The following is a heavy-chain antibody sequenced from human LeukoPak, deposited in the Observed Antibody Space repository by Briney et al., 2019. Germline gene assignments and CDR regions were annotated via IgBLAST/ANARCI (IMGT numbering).Heavy chain of an antibody. D-gene: IGHD6-19*01. Sequence: GGSPRLSCAASGFTFSSYWMSWVRQAPGKGLEWVANIKQDGSEKYYVDSVKGRFTISRDNAKNSLYLQMNSLRAEDTAVYYCARVAPWQWLVLDAFDIWGQGTMVTVSS. CDR1: GFTFSSYW. CDR2: IKQDGSEK. J-gene: IGHJ3*02. CDR3: ARVAPWQWLVLDAFDI. V-gene: IGHV3-7*01.